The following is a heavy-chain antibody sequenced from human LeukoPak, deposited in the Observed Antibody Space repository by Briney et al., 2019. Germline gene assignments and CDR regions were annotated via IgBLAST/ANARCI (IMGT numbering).Heavy chain of an antibody. CDR3: ARDNGRDYGMDV. V-gene: IGHV4-39*07. CDR1: GGSISSSSYY. J-gene: IGHJ6*02. CDR2: IYYSGST. Sequence: SETLSLTCTVSGGSISSSSYYWGWIRQPPGKGLEWIGSIYYSGSTYYNPSLKSRVTISVDTSKNQFSLKLSSVTAADTAVYYCARDNGRDYGMDVWGQGTTVTVSS. D-gene: IGHD1-26*01.